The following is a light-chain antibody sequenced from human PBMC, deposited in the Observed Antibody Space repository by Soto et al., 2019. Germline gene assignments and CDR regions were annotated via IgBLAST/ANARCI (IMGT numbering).Light chain of an antibody. V-gene: IGKV3-20*01. CDR2: GAS. CDR3: QQYGSSGT. J-gene: IGKJ1*01. CDR1: QSVSNDF. Sequence: TVLSQSPGILSLSRGERATRCCRASQSVSNDFLAWYQQKPGQAPRLLIYGASNRATGIPDRFSGSESGTDFTLTISRLEPEDFAVYYCQQYGSSGTFGQGTKVDIK.